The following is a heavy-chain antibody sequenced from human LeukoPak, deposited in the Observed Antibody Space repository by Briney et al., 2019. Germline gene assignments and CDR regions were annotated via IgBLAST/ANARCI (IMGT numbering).Heavy chain of an antibody. V-gene: IGHV3-30*03. CDR3: ATYDSSGYYRVPYY. CDR1: GFTFSSYG. CDR2: ISYDGSNK. Sequence: QTGRSLRLSCAASGFTFSSYGMHWVRQAPGKGLEWVAVISYDGSNKYYADSVKGRFTISRDNSKNTLYLQMNSLRAEDTAVYYCATYDSSGYYRVPYYWGQGTLVTVSS. J-gene: IGHJ4*02. D-gene: IGHD3-22*01.